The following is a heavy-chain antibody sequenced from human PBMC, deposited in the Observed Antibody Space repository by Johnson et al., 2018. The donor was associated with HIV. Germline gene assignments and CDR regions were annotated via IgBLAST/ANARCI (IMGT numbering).Heavy chain of an antibody. D-gene: IGHD6-6*01. Sequence: QVQLVESGGGVVRPGGSLRLSCAASGFTFDDYAMSWVRQAPGKGLEWVSYISSSGSTIYYADSVKGRFTISRDNAKNSLYLQMNSLRAEDTALYYCAREGIAARPGAFDIWGQGTMVTVSS. CDR2: ISSSGSTI. CDR1: GFTFDDYA. J-gene: IGHJ3*02. V-gene: IGHV3-11*01. CDR3: AREGIAARPGAFDI.